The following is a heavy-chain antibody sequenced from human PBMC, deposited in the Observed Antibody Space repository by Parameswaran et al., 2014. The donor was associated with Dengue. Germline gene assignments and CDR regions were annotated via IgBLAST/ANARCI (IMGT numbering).Heavy chain of an antibody. V-gene: IGHV4-39*01. D-gene: IGHD6-19*01. CDR3: ARHGGSRGSGWYLKPNWFDP. J-gene: IGHJ5*02. CDR2: IYYSGST. CDR1: GGSISSSSYY. Sequence: ASETLSLTCTVSGGSISSSSYYWGRIRQPPGKGLEWIGSIYYSGSTYYNPSLKSRVTISVDTSKNQFSLKLSSVTAADTAVYYCARHGGSRGSGWYLKPNWFDPWGQGTLVTVSS.